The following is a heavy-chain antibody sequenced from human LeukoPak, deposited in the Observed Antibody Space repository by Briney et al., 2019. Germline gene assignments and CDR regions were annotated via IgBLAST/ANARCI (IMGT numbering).Heavy chain of an antibody. V-gene: IGHV3-30*04. Sequence: GGSLRLSCAASGFTFSSYSMHWVRQAPGKGLEWVAVISCDGSNKYYADSVKGRFTISRDNSKNTLYLQMNSLRAEDTAVYYCARDAHVLRFLEWLLEPMNWFDPWGQGTLVTVSS. D-gene: IGHD3-3*01. CDR1: GFTFSSYS. J-gene: IGHJ5*02. CDR2: ISCDGSNK. CDR3: ARDAHVLRFLEWLLEPMNWFDP.